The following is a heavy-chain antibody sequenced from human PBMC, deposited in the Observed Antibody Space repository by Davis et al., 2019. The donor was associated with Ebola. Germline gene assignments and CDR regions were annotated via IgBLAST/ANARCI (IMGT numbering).Heavy chain of an antibody. Sequence: PSETLSLTCTVSGGSISSGGYYWSWIRQHPGKGLEWIGYIYYSGSTNYNPSLKSRVTISVDTSKNQFSLKLSSVTAADTAVYYCAKRPVAGGVFDYWGQGTLVTVSS. J-gene: IGHJ4*02. CDR1: GGSISSGGYY. D-gene: IGHD6-19*01. CDR3: AKRPVAGGVFDY. CDR2: IYYSGST. V-gene: IGHV4-61*08.